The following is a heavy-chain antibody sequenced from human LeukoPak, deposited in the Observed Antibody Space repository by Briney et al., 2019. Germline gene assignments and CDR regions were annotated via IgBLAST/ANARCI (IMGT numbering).Heavy chain of an antibody. CDR3: AREATTGYSDAFDI. CDR1: GGSFSGYY. D-gene: IGHD3-9*01. V-gene: IGHV4-34*01. Sequence: PSETLSLTCAVYGGSFSGYYWSWIRQPPGKGLEWIGEINHSGSTNYNPSLKSRVTISVDTSKNQFSLKLSSVTAADTAVYYYAREATTGYSDAFDIWGQGTMVTVSS. J-gene: IGHJ3*02. CDR2: INHSGST.